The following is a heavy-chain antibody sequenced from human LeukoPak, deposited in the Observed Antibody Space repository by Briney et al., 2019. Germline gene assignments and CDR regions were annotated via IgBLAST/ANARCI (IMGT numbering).Heavy chain of an antibody. V-gene: IGHV1-18*01. CDR2: INPYNGNT. CDR3: ARTYNIVGTTTRGNDY. J-gene: IGHJ4*02. Sequence: GASVKVSCKASGYTFTSYGISWVRQAPGQGLEWMGWINPYNGNTNYAQNFQGRVTMTTDTSTSTAYMELRSLRSDDTAVYCCARTYNIVGTTTRGNDYWGQGTLVTVSS. D-gene: IGHD1-26*01. CDR1: GYTFTSYG.